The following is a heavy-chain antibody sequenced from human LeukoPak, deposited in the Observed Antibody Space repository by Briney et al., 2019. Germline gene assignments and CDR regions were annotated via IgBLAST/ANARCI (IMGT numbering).Heavy chain of an antibody. V-gene: IGHV3-30*02. Sequence: GGSLRLSCAASGFTFRNYGMHWVRQAPGKGLEWVAFIRFDGVNQYYADSVKGPFTISRDNSKNMVFLQMNSLRPEDTGVYYCAKDQFGWGNSSDAALDTWGQGTMVTISS. CDR3: AKDQFGWGNSSDAALDT. D-gene: IGHD3-16*01. CDR1: GFTFRNYG. J-gene: IGHJ3*02. CDR2: IRFDGVNQ.